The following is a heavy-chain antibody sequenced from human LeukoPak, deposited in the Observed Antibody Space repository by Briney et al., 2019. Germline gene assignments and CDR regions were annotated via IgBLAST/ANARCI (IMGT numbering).Heavy chain of an antibody. D-gene: IGHD6-13*01. V-gene: IGHV1-2*02. CDR3: ASVFWYSSSWSFDY. J-gene: IGHJ4*02. Sequence: ASVKVSCKASGYTFTGYYMLWVRQAPGQGLEWMGWINPNSGGTNYAQKFQGRVTTTRDTSISTAYMELSRLRSDDTAVYYCASVFWYSSSWSFDYWGQGTLVTVSS. CDR1: GYTFTGYY. CDR2: INPNSGGT.